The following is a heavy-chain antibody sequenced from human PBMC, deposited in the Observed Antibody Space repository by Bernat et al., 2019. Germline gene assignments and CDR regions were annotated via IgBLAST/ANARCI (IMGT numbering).Heavy chain of an antibody. J-gene: IGHJ5*02. V-gene: IGHV4-39*01. CDR3: ARLSQYSSGWCWFDP. CDR1: GGSISSSSYY. D-gene: IGHD6-19*01. CDR2: IYYSGST. Sequence: QLQLQESGPGLVKPSETLSLTCTVSGGSISSSSYYWGWIRQPPGKGLEWIGSIYYSGSTYYNPSLKSRVTISVDTSKNQFSLKLSSVTAADTAVYYCARLSQYSSGWCWFDPWGQGTLVTVSS.